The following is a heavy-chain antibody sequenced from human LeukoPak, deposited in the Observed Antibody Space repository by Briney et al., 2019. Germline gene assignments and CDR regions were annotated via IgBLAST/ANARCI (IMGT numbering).Heavy chain of an antibody. CDR2: IYYSGST. Sequence: SETLSLTCTVSGGSISSYYWSWIRQPPGKGLEWIGYIYYSGSTNYNPSLKSRVTISVATSKNQFSLKLSSVTAADTAVYYCWCLTMIVVGTRVDYWGQGTLVTVPS. D-gene: IGHD3-22*01. CDR3: WCLTMIVVGTRVDY. CDR1: GGSISSYY. V-gene: IGHV4-59*08. J-gene: IGHJ4*02.